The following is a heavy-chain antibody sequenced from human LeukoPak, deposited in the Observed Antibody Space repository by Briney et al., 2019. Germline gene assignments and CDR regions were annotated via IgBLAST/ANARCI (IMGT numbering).Heavy chain of an antibody. CDR1: GFTFSSYA. CDR2: IWYDATNQ. CDR3: ARDPYFQGSGHNFDY. J-gene: IGHJ4*02. V-gene: IGHV3-33*01. Sequence: GRSLRLSCAASGFTFSSYAMHWVRQAPGKGLEWVAVIWYDATNQYHADSVKGRFTISRDNSKNTLYLQMNSLRADDTAVYYCARDPYFQGSGHNFDYWGQGTLVTVSS. D-gene: IGHD3-10*01.